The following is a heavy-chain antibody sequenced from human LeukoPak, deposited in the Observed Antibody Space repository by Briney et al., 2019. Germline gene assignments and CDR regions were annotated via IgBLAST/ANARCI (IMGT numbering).Heavy chain of an antibody. V-gene: IGHV3-53*01. D-gene: IGHD6-19*01. Sequence: GGSLRLSCAASGLTVSSNYMSWVRQAPGKGLEWVSVIYSGGSTYYADSVKGRFTISRDNSKNTLYLQMNSLRAEDTAVYYCARDTGASGWYYFDYWGQGTLVTVSS. CDR1: GLTVSSNY. CDR2: IYSGGST. J-gene: IGHJ4*02. CDR3: ARDTGASGWYYFDY.